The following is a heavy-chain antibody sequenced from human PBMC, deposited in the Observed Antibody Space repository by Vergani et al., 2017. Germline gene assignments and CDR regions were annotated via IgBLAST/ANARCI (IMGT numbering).Heavy chain of an antibody. CDR2: ISAYNGNT. V-gene: IGHV1-18*04. CDR1: GYTFTSYG. D-gene: IGHD3-22*01. CDR3: ARDRGYYDSRSSNPYYFDY. Sequence: QVQLVQSGAEVKKPGASVKVSCKASGYTFTSYGISWVRQAPGQGLEWMGWISAYNGNTNYAQKLQGRVTMTTDTSTSTAYMELRSLRSDDTAVYYCARDRGYYDSRSSNPYYFDYWGQGTLVTVSS. J-gene: IGHJ4*02.